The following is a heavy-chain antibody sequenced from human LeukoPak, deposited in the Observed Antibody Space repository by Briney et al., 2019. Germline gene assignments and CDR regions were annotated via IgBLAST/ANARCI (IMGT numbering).Heavy chain of an antibody. D-gene: IGHD5-18*01. J-gene: IGHJ5*02. CDR1: GFTFSSYG. Sequence: PGGSLRLSCAASGFTFSSYGMHWVRQAPGKGLEWVAFIRYDGSNKYYADSVKGRLTISRDNSKNTLYLQMNSLRAEDTAVYYCAKDHLRDTWIQLWSWGQGTLVTVSS. V-gene: IGHV3-30*02. CDR2: IRYDGSNK. CDR3: AKDHLRDTWIQLWS.